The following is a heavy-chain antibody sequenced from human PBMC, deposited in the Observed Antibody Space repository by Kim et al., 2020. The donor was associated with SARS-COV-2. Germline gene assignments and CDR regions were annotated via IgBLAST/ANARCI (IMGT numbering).Heavy chain of an antibody. D-gene: IGHD2-21*01. J-gene: IGHJ6*02. CDR2: INHSGST. Sequence: SETLSLTCAVYGGSFSGYYWSWIRQPPGKGLEWIGEINHSGSTNYNPSLKSRVTISVDTSKNQFSLKLSSVTAADTAVYYCARKKRRGFILSRINYYYYGMDVWGQGTTVTVSS. CDR1: GGSFSGYY. V-gene: IGHV4-34*01. CDR3: ARKKRRGFILSRINYYYYGMDV.